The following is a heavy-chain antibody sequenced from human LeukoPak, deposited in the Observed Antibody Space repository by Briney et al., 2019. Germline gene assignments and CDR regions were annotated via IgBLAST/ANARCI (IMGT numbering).Heavy chain of an antibody. V-gene: IGHV3-53*01. D-gene: IGHD3-22*01. J-gene: IGHJ3*02. CDR1: GFTVSSNY. Sequence: GGSLRLSYGASGFTVSSNYMSWVRQAPGKGLEWVSVIYSGGSTYYADSVKGRFTISRDNSKNTLYLQMNSLRAEDTAVYYCASGYYYDSSGYNPGAFDIWGQGTMVTVSS. CDR2: IYSGGST. CDR3: ASGYYYDSSGYNPGAFDI.